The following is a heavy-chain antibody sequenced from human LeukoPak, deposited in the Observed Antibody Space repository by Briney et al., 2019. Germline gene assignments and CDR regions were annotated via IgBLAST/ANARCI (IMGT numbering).Heavy chain of an antibody. V-gene: IGHV3-53*01. CDR2: IYSGGST. CDR3: ARTISGSYFELDNYYFDY. J-gene: IGHJ4*02. CDR1: GFTVSSNY. Sequence: GGSLRLSCAASGFTVSSNYMSWVRQAPGKGLEWVSVIYSGGSTCYADSVKGRFTISRDNSKNTLYLQMNSLRAEDTAVYYCARTISGSYFELDNYYFDYWGQGTLVTVSS. D-gene: IGHD1-26*01.